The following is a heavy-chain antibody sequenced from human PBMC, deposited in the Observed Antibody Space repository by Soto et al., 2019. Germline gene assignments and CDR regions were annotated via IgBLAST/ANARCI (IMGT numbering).Heavy chain of an antibody. CDR1: GGTFSSYA. CDR2: IIPIFGTA. CDR3: ARDQHGDYGEFDY. J-gene: IGHJ4*02. Sequence: SVKVSCKASGGTFSSYAISWVRQAPGQGLEWMGGIIPIFGTANYAQRFQGRVTITADESTSTAYMELSSLRSEDTAVYYCARDQHGDYGEFDYWGQGTLVTVSS. V-gene: IGHV1-69*13. D-gene: IGHD4-17*01.